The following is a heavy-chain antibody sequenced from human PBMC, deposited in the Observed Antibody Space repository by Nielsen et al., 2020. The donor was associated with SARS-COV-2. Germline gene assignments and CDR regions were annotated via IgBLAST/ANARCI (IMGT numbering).Heavy chain of an antibody. CDR2: IYYSGST. CDR3: ARELAVAGIDYFDY. V-gene: IGHV4-59*01. D-gene: IGHD6-19*01. J-gene: IGHJ4*02. CDR1: GGSISSYY. Sequence: SETLSLTCTVSGGSISSYYWSWIRQPPGKGLEWIGYIYYSGSTNYNPSLKSRVTISVDTSKNQFSLKLSSVTAADTAVYYCARELAVAGIDYFDYWGQGTLATVSS.